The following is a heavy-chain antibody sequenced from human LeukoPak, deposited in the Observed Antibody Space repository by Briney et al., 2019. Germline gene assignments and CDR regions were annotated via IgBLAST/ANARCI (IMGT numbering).Heavy chain of an antibody. CDR1: GYTFTSYG. CDR3: ARASGYSSGWYPSFDY. V-gene: IGHV1-18*01. Sequence: ASVKVSCKASGYTFTSYGISCVRQAPGQGLEWMGWISAYNGNTNYAQKLQGRVTMTTDTSTSTAYMELRSLRSDDTAVYYCARASGYSSGWYPSFDYWGQGTLVTVSS. J-gene: IGHJ4*02. D-gene: IGHD6-19*01. CDR2: ISAYNGNT.